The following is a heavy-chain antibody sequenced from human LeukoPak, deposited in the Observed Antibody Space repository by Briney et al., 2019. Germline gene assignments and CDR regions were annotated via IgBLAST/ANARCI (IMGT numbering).Heavy chain of an antibody. Sequence: GGSLRLSCAASGFTFSSYEMNWVRQAPGKGLEWVSYISSSGSTIYYADSVRGGFTISRDNSKNSLYLQMNSLRTEDTAFYYCAKDGPGIVIMGYLQHWGQGTLVTVSS. CDR3: AKDGPGIVIMGYLQH. D-gene: IGHD3-3*01. CDR2: ISSSGSTI. CDR1: GFTFSSYE. J-gene: IGHJ1*01. V-gene: IGHV3-48*03.